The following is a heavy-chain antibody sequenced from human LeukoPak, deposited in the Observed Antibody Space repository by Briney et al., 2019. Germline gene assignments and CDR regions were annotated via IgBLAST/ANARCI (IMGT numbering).Heavy chain of an antibody. Sequence: GGSLRLSCAASGFTFSTYSMNWVRQAPGKGLEWVSYISSGSDIIYYADSVKGRFTISRDNAKNSLYLQMNSLRAEDTAVYYCARAAMTAAAGTRYFQHWGQGTLVTVSS. CDR1: GFTFSTYS. V-gene: IGHV3-48*01. CDR2: ISSGSDII. CDR3: ARAAMTAAAGTRYFQH. J-gene: IGHJ1*01. D-gene: IGHD6-13*01.